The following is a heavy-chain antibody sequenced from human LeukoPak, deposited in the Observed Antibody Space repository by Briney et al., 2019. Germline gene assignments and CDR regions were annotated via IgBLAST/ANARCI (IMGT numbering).Heavy chain of an antibody. CDR3: ARGGRGSAAVVAPRSFDI. J-gene: IGHJ3*02. CDR1: GFTFSSYA. D-gene: IGHD3-22*01. CDR2: ISGSGGRT. V-gene: IGHV3-23*01. Sequence: GGSLRLSCAASGFTFSSYAMSWVRQAPGKGLEWVSAISGSGGRTYYTDSVKGRFTISIDNSKNTLYLQMNSLRAEDSALYYCARGGRGSAAVVAPRSFDIWGQGTMVTVSS.